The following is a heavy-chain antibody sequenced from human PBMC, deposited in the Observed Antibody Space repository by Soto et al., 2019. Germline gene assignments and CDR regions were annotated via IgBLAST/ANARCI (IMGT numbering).Heavy chain of an antibody. D-gene: IGHD5-18*01. CDR2: IYYSGST. V-gene: IGHV4-31*03. J-gene: IGHJ4*02. CDR3: ARDLRGYGTVDY. CDR1: GGSISSDGYY. Sequence: QVQLQESGPGLVKPSQTLSLTCTVSGGSISSDGYYWSWICQHPVKGLEWIGYIYYSGSTYYNPSLKSRVTISGDTSKNQFSLKLSSVTVAATAVYYCARDLRGYGTVDYWGQGTLVTVSS.